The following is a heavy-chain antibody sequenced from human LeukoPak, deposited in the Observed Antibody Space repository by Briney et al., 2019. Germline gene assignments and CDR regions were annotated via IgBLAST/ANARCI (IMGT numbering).Heavy chain of an antibody. CDR2: IYYSGST. D-gene: IGHD2-15*01. Sequence: SETLSLTCTVSGGSISSSSYYWGWIRQPPGKGLEWIGYIYYSGSTNYNPSLKSRVTISVDTSKNQFSLKLSSVTAADTAVYYCARSGELGYCSSGSCYVSWYFQHWGQGTLVTVSS. J-gene: IGHJ1*01. CDR3: ARSGELGYCSSGSCYVSWYFQH. CDR1: GGSISSSSYY. V-gene: IGHV4-61*05.